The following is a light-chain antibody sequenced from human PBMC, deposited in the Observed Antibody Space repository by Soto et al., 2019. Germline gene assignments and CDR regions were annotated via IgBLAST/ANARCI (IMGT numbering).Light chain of an antibody. CDR2: GAS. CDR1: QSVSNNY. J-gene: IGKJ1*01. CDR3: QQYGSSGT. Sequence: EIVLTQSPATLSLSPGERATLSCRASQSVSNNYLAWYQQKPGQAPRLLIYGASNRATGIQDRFSGSGSGTEFTLTVRRLEPEDFAVYYCQQYGSSGTCGQGTKVDIK. V-gene: IGKV3-20*01.